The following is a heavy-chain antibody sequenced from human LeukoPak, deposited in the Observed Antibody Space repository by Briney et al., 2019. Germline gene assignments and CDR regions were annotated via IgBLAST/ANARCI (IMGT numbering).Heavy chain of an antibody. CDR3: ASGDNDPLFDY. D-gene: IGHD1-1*01. J-gene: IGHJ4*02. Sequence: SETLSLTCTVSGGSISSGGYYWSWIRQHPGKGLEWIGYIYYSGSTYYNPSLKSRVTISVDTSKNQFSLKLSSVTAPDTAVYYCASGDNDPLFDYWGQGTLVTVSS. CDR1: GGSISSGGYY. V-gene: IGHV4-31*03. CDR2: IYYSGST.